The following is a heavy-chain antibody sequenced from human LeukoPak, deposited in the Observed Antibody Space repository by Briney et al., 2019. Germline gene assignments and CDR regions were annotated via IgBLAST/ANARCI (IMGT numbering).Heavy chain of an antibody. CDR1: GGSFSGYY. D-gene: IGHD6-13*01. CDR2: INHSGST. J-gene: IGHJ6*03. V-gene: IGHV4-34*01. CDR3: ARAGGAAAGRFYYYYYHMDV. Sequence: PSETLSLTCAVYGGSFSGYYWSWIRQPPGKGLDWIGEINHSGSTNYNPSLKSRVTISVDTSKNQFSLKLSSVTAADTAVYYCARAGGAAAGRFYYYYYHMDVWGKGTTVTVSS.